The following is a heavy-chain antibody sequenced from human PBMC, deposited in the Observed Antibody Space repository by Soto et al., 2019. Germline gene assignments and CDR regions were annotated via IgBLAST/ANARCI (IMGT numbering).Heavy chain of an antibody. CDR1: GGSIGGGGDY. V-gene: IGHV4-31*03. CDR2: IYYSGST. D-gene: IGHD2-15*01. J-gene: IGHJ3*02. Sequence: TLSLTCTVSGGSIGGGGDYWSWIRQHPGKGLEWIGYIYYSGSTYYNPSLKSRVTISVDTSKNQFSLKLSSVTAADTAVYYCARVSDIVVVVAATEIFGAFDIWGQGTMVTVSS. CDR3: ARVSDIVVVVAATEIFGAFDI.